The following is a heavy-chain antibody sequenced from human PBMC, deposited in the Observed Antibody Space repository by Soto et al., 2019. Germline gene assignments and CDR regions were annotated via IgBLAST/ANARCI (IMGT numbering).Heavy chain of an antibody. Sequence: EVQLLESGGGLVQPGGSLRLSCAASGFTFSSYAMSWVRQAQGKGLEWVSAISGSGGSTYYADSVKGRFTISRDNSKNTLYLQMNSLRAEDTAVYYCEKAFIGGFIAFDIWGQGTMVTVSS. CDR1: GFTFSSYA. J-gene: IGHJ3*02. D-gene: IGHD3-16*01. V-gene: IGHV3-23*01. CDR2: ISGSGGST. CDR3: EKAFIGGFIAFDI.